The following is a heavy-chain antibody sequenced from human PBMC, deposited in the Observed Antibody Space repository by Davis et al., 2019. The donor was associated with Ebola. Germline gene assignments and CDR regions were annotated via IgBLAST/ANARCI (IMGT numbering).Heavy chain of an antibody. CDR3: ARDLSIAARPVFDS. D-gene: IGHD6-6*01. CDR2: ISIGSSYI. CDR1: GFTVSSNY. Sequence: PGGSLRLSCAASGFTVSSNYMSWVRQAPGKGLEWVSSISIGSSYIYYADSVKGRFTISRDNAKNSLYLQMSSLRAEDTAVYYCARDLSIAARPVFDSWGQGTLVTVSP. J-gene: IGHJ4*02. V-gene: IGHV3-21*01.